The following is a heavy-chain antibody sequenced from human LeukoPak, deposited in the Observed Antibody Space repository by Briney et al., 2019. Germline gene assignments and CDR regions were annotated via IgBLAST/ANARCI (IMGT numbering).Heavy chain of an antibody. CDR2: IFSST. D-gene: IGHD3-22*01. CDR3: ARPYYDGAFDI. CDR1: GFTVSSNS. V-gene: IGHV3-53*01. J-gene: IGHJ3*02. Sequence: GGSLRLSCTVSGFTVSSNSMSWVRQAPGKGLEWASFIFSSTHYSDSVKGRFTISRDNSKNTLYLQMNSLRAEDTAVYYCARPYYDGAFDIWGQGTMVTVSS.